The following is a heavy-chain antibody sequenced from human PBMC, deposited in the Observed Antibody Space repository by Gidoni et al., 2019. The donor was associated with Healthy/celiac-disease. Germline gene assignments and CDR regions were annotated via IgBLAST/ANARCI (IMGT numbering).Heavy chain of an antibody. V-gene: IGHV4-34*01. CDR2: INHSGST. D-gene: IGHD5-12*01. J-gene: IGHJ4*02. Sequence: QVQLQQWGAGLLKPSETLSLTCAVYGGSFSGYYWSWIRQPPGKGLEWIGEINHSGSTNYNPSLKSRVTISVDTSKNKFSLKLSSVTAADTAVYYCARGRGYSGYDNLTWFDYWGQGTLVTVSS. CDR1: GGSFSGYY. CDR3: ARGRGYSGYDNLTWFDY.